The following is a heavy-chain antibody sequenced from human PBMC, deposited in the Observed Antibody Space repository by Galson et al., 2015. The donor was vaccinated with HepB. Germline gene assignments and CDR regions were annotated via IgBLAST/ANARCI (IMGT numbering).Heavy chain of an antibody. Sequence: SLRLSCAASGFTFSSYSMNWVRQAPGKGLEWVSSISSSSSYIYYADSVKGRFTISRDNAKNSLYLQMNSLRAEDTAVYYCARDRDYGVPEGAFDIWGQGTMVTVSS. D-gene: IGHD4-17*01. CDR3: ARDRDYGVPEGAFDI. CDR1: GFTFSSYS. CDR2: ISSSSSYI. J-gene: IGHJ3*02. V-gene: IGHV3-21*01.